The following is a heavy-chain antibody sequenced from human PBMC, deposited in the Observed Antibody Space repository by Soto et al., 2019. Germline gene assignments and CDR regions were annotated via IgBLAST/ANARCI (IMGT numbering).Heavy chain of an antibody. CDR3: ARDRSLSIVGAKPYYFDY. D-gene: IGHD1-26*01. Sequence: SLRLSCAASGVTFSSYAMHWVRQAPGKGLEWVAVISYDGSNKYYADSVKGRFTISRDNSKNTLYLQMNSLRAEDTAVYYCARDRSLSIVGAKPYYFDYWGQG. CDR2: ISYDGSNK. J-gene: IGHJ4*02. CDR1: GVTFSSYA. V-gene: IGHV3-30-3*01.